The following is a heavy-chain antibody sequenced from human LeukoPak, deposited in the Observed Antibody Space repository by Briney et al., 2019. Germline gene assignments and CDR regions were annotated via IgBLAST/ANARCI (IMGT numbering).Heavy chain of an antibody. J-gene: IGHJ5*02. V-gene: IGHV4-38-2*02. CDR3: AKGAGPPWFDP. D-gene: IGHD6-19*01. Sequence: PSETLSLTCTVSGYSISSGYYWGWIRQPPGKGREWIGSIYHSGKTYYNASLKSRVTISIDTPRNQFSMNLNSVTAADTAVYYCAKGAGPPWFDPWGQGTLVTVSS. CDR1: GYSISSGYY. CDR2: IYHSGKT.